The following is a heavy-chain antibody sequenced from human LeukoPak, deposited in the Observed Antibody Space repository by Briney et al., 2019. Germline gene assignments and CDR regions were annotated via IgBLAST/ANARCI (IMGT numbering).Heavy chain of an antibody. D-gene: IGHD6-6*01. J-gene: IGHJ4*02. CDR2: IYYSGST. V-gene: IGHV4-59*01. CDR3: ARADSSIADYYFDY. CDR1: GGSISSYY. Sequence: KTSETLSLTCTVSGGSISSYYWSWIRQPPGKGLEWIGYIYYSGSTNYNPSLKSRVTISVDTSKNQFSLKLSSVTAADTAVYYCARADSSIADYYFDYWGQGALVTASS.